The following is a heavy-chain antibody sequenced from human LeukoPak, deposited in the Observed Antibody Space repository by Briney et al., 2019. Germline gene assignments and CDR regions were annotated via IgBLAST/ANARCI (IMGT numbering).Heavy chain of an antibody. CDR2: IRTGGDGT. J-gene: IGHJ4*02. D-gene: IGHD1-26*01. CDR3: AKPRPGGSTEPFDS. V-gene: IGHV3-23*01. CDR1: GFTFSIYG. Sequence: GGSPRLSCAASGFTFSIYGMSWVRQAPGKGLEWVSAIRTGGDGTYYADSVKGRFTISRDNSKNTLYLQMNSLRAEDTAVYYCAKPRPGGSTEPFDSWGQGTLVTVSS.